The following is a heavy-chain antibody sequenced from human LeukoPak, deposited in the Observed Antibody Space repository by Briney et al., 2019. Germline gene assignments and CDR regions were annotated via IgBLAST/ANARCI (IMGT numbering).Heavy chain of an antibody. Sequence: GGSLRLSCTASGFTFGDYAMSWVRQAPGKGLEWVSAISGSGGSTYYADSVKGRFTISRDNSKNTLYLQMNSLRAEDTAVYYCAKGKYYYDSSGYFDYWGQGTLVTVSS. CDR2: ISGSGGST. J-gene: IGHJ4*02. V-gene: IGHV3-23*01. D-gene: IGHD3-22*01. CDR1: GFTFGDYA. CDR3: AKGKYYYDSSGYFDY.